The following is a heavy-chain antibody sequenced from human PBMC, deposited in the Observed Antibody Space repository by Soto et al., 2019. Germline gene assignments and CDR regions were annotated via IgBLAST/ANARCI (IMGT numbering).Heavy chain of an antibody. D-gene: IGHD2-21*01. CDR2: ISSAGDLI. J-gene: IGHJ4*02. V-gene: IGHV3-48*02. Sequence: LRLSCTASGFTVSDYSVNWVRQAPGKGLEWISYISSAGDLILYADSVKGRFTIARDIAKNSLYLQMDSLRDEDSAVYYCATWAIAVGGEGFWGQGTLVTVYS. CDR3: ATWAIAVGGEGF. CDR1: GFTVSDYS.